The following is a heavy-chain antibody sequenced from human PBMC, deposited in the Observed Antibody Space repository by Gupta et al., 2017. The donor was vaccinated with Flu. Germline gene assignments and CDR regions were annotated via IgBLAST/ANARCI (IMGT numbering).Heavy chain of an antibody. CDR3: AKSRVGSTYQELDY. Sequence: EVQLLESGGGLVQPWGSLRLSCVASGFTFSNYAMSWVRQAPGRGLEWVSVIISAGTTTFYAASVQGRFTSSRDNSKNTLYLDMDILRVDDTAVYFCAKSRVGSTYQELDYWGQGTLVTVSS. CDR2: IISAGTTT. V-gene: IGHV3-23*01. J-gene: IGHJ4*02. CDR1: GFTFSNYA. D-gene: IGHD1-7*01.